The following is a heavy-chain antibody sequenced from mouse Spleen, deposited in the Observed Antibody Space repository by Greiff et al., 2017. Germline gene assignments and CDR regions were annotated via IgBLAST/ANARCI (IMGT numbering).Heavy chain of an antibody. J-gene: IGHJ4*01. D-gene: IGHD1-1*01. V-gene: IGHV2-6-4*01. CDR1: GFSLSSYS. Sequence: VMLVESGPGLVAPSESLSISCTVSGFSLSSYSVHWVRQPPGQGLEWLGMIWGGGSTDYNSALKSRLSISKDNSKSQVFLKMNSLQTDDTAMYYCATSLATEAMDYWGQGTSVTVSS. CDR3: ATSLATEAMDY. CDR2: IWGGGST.